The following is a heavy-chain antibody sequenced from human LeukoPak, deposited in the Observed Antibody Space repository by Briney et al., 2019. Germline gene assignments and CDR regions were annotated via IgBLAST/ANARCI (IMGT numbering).Heavy chain of an antibody. CDR2: IYNSGT. CDR3: ARVDPNGYAHY. J-gene: IGHJ4*02. V-gene: IGHV4-59*02. CDR1: GYSVNYDY. D-gene: IGHD2-8*01. Sequence: SETLSLTCTVSGYSVNYDYWSWIRQPPGKGLQWIGYIYNSGTIYNPSLKNRVTISLDTSKNQFSLKVSSLTAEDTAVYYCARVDPNGYAHYWGQGTLVTVSS.